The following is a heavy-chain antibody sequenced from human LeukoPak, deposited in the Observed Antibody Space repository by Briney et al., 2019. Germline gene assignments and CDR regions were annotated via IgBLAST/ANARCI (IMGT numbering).Heavy chain of an antibody. V-gene: IGHV3-21*01. Sequence: GGSLRLSCAASGFTFSSYSMNWVRQAPGKGLEGVSSISSSSSYIYYADSVKGRYTISRDNAKNSLYLQMNSLRAEDTAVYYCARESGSNARDYWGQGTLVTVSS. D-gene: IGHD5-12*01. CDR1: GFTFSSYS. CDR2: ISSSSSYI. CDR3: ARESGSNARDY. J-gene: IGHJ4*02.